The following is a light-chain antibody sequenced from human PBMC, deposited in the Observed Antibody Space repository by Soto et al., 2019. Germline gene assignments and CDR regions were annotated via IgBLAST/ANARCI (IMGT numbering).Light chain of an antibody. CDR3: QQYGFSPIT. V-gene: IGKV3-20*01. Sequence: EIVVTKSPGTLSLSPGERATLYCRASQSVSSRHLAWYQHKPGQAPRLLIYAASSRATGSPDRFSGGGSGTDFTLTISRLEPEDFAVYYCQQYGFSPITFGQGTRLEI. CDR1: QSVSSRH. J-gene: IGKJ5*01. CDR2: AAS.